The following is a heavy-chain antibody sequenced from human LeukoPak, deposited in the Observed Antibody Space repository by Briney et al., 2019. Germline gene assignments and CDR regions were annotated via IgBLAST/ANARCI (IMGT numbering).Heavy chain of an antibody. Sequence: GGSLRLSCAASGFNLSDSWMSWVRQAPGKGLEWVANINGDGSEKNYVDSAKGRFTISRDIARNSLYLQMNSLRVEDTAVYYCAKNRGPLVWGQGTTVTVSS. CDR3: AKNRGPLV. V-gene: IGHV3-7*01. CDR1: GFNLSDSW. CDR2: INGDGSEK. J-gene: IGHJ6*02. D-gene: IGHD2/OR15-2a*01.